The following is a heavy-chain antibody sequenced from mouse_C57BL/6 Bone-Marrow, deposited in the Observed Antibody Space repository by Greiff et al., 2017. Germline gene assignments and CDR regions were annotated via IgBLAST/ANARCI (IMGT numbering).Heavy chain of an antibody. CDR3: AIYYDYEAWFAY. D-gene: IGHD2-4*01. Sequence: EVQLQQSGPELVKPGASVKISCKASGYTFTDYYMNWVKQSHGKSLEWIGDINPNNGGTSYNQKFKGKATLTVDKSSSTAYMELRSLTSEDSAVXYCAIYYDYEAWFAYWGQGTLVTVSA. CDR2: INPNNGGT. J-gene: IGHJ3*01. CDR1: GYTFTDYY. V-gene: IGHV1-26*01.